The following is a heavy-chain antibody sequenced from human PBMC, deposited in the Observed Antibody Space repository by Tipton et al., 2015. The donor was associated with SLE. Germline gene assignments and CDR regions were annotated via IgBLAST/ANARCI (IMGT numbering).Heavy chain of an antibody. CDR1: GGSISSGGYY. D-gene: IGHD6-13*01. Sequence: TLSLTCTVSGGSISSGGYYWSWIRQHPGKGLEWIGYIYYSGSTYYNPSLKSRVTISVDTSENQFSLKLSSVTAADTAVYYCARGWRLYSSSCRWFDPWGQGTLVTVSS. CDR2: IYYSGST. J-gene: IGHJ5*02. CDR3: ARGWRLYSSSCRWFDP. V-gene: IGHV4-31*03.